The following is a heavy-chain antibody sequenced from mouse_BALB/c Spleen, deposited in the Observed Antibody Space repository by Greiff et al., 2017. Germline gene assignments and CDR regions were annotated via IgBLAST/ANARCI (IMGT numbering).Heavy chain of an antibody. V-gene: IGHV2-9*02. CDR3: ARDDTTVVAWYFDV. CDR1: GFSLTSYG. Sequence: VQLQQSGPGLVAPSQSLSITCTVSGFSLTSYGVHWVRQPPGKGLEWLGVIWAGGSTNYNSALMSRLSISKDNSKSQVFLKMNSLQTDDTAMYYCARDDTTVVAWYFDVWGAGTTVTVSS. CDR2: IWAGGST. J-gene: IGHJ1*01. D-gene: IGHD1-1*01.